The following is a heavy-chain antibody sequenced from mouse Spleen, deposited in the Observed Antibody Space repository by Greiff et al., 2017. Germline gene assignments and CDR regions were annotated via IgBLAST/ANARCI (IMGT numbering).Heavy chain of an antibody. D-gene: IGHD1-1*01. Sequence: VQLQQSGPGLVKPSLSLSLTCSVTGYSITSGYYWNWIRQFPGNKLEWMGYISYDGSNNYNPSLKNRISITRDTSKNQFFLKLNSVTTEDTATYYCARITTVEYFDVWGAGTTVTVSS. CDR3: ARITTVEYFDV. J-gene: IGHJ1*01. V-gene: IGHV3-6*01. CDR1: GYSITSGYY. CDR2: ISYDGSN.